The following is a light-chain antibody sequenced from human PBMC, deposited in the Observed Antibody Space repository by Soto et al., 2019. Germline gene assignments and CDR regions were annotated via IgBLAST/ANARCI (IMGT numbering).Light chain of an antibody. CDR3: SSYTSSSTRV. CDR2: DVS. J-gene: IGLJ1*01. CDR1: TSDVGGFDY. Sequence: QSVLTQPASVSGSPGQSITLSCTGTTSDVGGFDYVSWYQQHPGKAPKLMIFDVSNRPSGVSDRFSGSKSGNTASLTISGLQAEDEAHYYCSSYTSSSTRVFGTGTKSPS. V-gene: IGLV2-14*03.